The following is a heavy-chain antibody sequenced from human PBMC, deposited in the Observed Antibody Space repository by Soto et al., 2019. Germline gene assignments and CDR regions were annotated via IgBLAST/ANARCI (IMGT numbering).Heavy chain of an antibody. D-gene: IGHD1-20*01. Sequence: QVQLVQSGAEVKEPGASVKVSCKASGYTFTSYDLTWVRQATGQGLEWMGWMNPNTGNTAYGEKFQGRVTMTRNNPITTAYTELSGLRSDDTAVYYCSRGRGDNSLYYYYMDVWGKGTTVAVSS. CDR2: MNPNTGNT. CDR1: GYTFTSYD. J-gene: IGHJ6*03. CDR3: SRGRGDNSLYYYYMDV. V-gene: IGHV1-8*01.